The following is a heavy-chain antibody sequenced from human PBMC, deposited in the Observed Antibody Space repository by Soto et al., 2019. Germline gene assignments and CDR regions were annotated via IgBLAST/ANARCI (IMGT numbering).Heavy chain of an antibody. CDR2: IYYSGST. V-gene: IGHV4-39*02. Sequence: QLQLQESGPGLVKPSETLSLTCTVSGGSISSSSYYWGWIRQPPGKGLEWIGSIYYSGSTYYNPPLKSRVTLSVDTSKIRVSLKLSSVTAADTAVYYCASQEVGGSYVYTFDPWGQGTLVTVSS. J-gene: IGHJ5*02. CDR3: ASQEVGGSYVYTFDP. D-gene: IGHD1-26*01. CDR1: GGSISSSSYY.